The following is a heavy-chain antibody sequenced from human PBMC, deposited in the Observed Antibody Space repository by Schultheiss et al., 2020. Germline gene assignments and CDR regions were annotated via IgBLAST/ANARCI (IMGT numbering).Heavy chain of an antibody. D-gene: IGHD5-18*01. V-gene: IGHV5-51*01. Sequence: GESLKISCKGSGYSFTSYWIGWVRQMPGKGLEWMGIIYPGDSDTRYSPSFQGQVTFSADKSISTAYLQWSSLKASDTAMYYCARPRMDPDGYSYGLGEYYFDYWGQGTLVTVSS. CDR3: ARPRMDPDGYSYGLGEYYFDY. CDR1: GYSFTSYW. CDR2: IYPGDSDT. J-gene: IGHJ4*02.